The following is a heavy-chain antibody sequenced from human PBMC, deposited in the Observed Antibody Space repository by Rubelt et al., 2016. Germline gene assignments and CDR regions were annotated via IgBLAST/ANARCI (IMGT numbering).Heavy chain of an antibody. CDR1: GGSIGNSGYS. J-gene: IGHJ4*02. Sequence: QLQLQESGPGLVKPSETLSLTCTVSGGSIGNSGYSWGWIRQPPGKGLEWIGSIYYSGGTYYNPSLKSRVTISVDTSKNQLSLELSSVTAAGTAVYYCARGQVATDYWGQGTLVTVSS. V-gene: IGHV4-39*07. D-gene: IGHD5-12*01. CDR3: ARGQVATDY. CDR2: IYYSGGT.